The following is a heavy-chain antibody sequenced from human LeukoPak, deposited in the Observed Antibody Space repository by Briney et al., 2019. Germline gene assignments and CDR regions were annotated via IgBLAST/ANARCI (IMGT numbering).Heavy chain of an antibody. J-gene: IGHJ3*02. CDR1: GCSITSSSSI. CDR2: IYHVATT. Sequence: SETLSLTCTDSGCSITSSSSIWGWIRQAPGKGLEWIGSIYHVATTYNNPSLKSRVTISVDTSKNQFSLKLTSVTAADTAMYYCVRPRNYAFDMWGQGTMVTVSS. CDR3: VRPRNYAFDM. V-gene: IGHV4-39*01.